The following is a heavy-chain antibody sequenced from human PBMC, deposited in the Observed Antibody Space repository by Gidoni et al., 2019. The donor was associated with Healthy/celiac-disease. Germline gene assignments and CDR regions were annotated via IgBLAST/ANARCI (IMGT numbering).Heavy chain of an antibody. CDR3: ARDGAPCGGSCYSWFDP. D-gene: IGHD2-15*01. J-gene: IGHJ5*01. Sequence: HVHLQDTGAGLRKPSETLSVTCTVSRGSLSIYYWSWIRQPAGKGLEWIGRIYTSGSTNYNPSLKSRVTMSVDTSKNQYSLKLSSVTAADTAVYYCARDGAPCGGSCYSWFDPWGQGTLVTVSS. CDR1: RGSLSIYY. V-gene: IGHV4-4*07. CDR2: IYTSGST.